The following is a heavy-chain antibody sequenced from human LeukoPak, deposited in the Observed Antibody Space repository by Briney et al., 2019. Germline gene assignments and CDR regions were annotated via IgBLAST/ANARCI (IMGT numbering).Heavy chain of an antibody. CDR2: IWYDGSNK. CDR1: GYSFTNYW. J-gene: IGHJ4*02. V-gene: IGHV3-33*06. Sequence: GESLKISCKASGYSFTNYWIGWVRQMPGKGLEWVAVIWYDGSNKYYADSVKGRFTISRDNSKNTLYLQMNSLRAEDTAVYYCAKGSGNLDYWGQGTLVTVSS. D-gene: IGHD3-10*01. CDR3: AKGSGNLDY.